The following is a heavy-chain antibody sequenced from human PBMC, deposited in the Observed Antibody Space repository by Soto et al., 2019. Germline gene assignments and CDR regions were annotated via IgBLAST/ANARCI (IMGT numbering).Heavy chain of an antibody. D-gene: IGHD3-10*01. CDR2: INHSGST. Sequence: SETLSLTCAVYGGSFSGYYWSWIRQPPGKGLEWIGEINHSGSTNYNPSLKSRVTISVDTSKNQFSLKLSSVTAADTAVYYCARQRITMVRGVIQDYWGQGTLVTVSS. V-gene: IGHV4-34*01. CDR1: GGSFSGYY. J-gene: IGHJ4*02. CDR3: ARQRITMVRGVIQDY.